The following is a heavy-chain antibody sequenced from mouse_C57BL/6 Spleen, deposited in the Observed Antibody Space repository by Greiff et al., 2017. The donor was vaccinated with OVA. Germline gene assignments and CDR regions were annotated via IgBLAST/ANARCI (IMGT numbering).Heavy chain of an antibody. CDR3: AKNWYYGSSYGYAMDY. CDR1: GFSLTSYG. V-gene: IGHV2-5*01. D-gene: IGHD1-1*01. CDR2: IWRGGST. J-gene: IGHJ4*01. Sequence: VQVVESGPGLVQPSQSLSITCTVSGFSLTSYGVHWVRQSPGKGLEWLGVIWRGGSTDYNAAFMSRLSITKDNSKSQVFFKMNSLQADDTAIYYCAKNWYYGSSYGYAMDYWGQGTSVTVSS.